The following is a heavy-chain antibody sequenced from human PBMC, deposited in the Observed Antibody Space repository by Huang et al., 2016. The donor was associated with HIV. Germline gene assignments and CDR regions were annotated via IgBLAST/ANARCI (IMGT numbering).Heavy chain of an antibody. J-gene: IGHJ4*02. CDR3: ARGRSYFDY. CDR1: GGSISSSSYY. CDR2: IYYSGST. V-gene: IGHV4-39*01. Sequence: QLQLQESGPGLVKPSETLSLTCTVSGGSISSSSYYWGWIRQPPGKGLEWIGSIYYSGSTYYNPALKRRVTISVDTSKNQFSLKLSSVTAADTAVYYCARGRSYFDYWGQGTLVTVSS.